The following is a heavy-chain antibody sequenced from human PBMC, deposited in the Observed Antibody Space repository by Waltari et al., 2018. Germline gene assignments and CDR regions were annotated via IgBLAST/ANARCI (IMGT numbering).Heavy chain of an antibody. J-gene: IGHJ4*02. D-gene: IGHD2-2*01. Sequence: QVQLVQSGAEVKKPGSSVKVSCKASGGTFSSYATSWVRRAPGQGLEWMGGIIPIFGTANYAQKFQGRVTITADESTSTAYMELSSLRSEDTAVYYCARSVCSSTSCPFDYWGQGTLVTVSS. CDR1: GGTFSSYA. CDR2: IIPIFGTA. CDR3: ARSVCSSTSCPFDY. V-gene: IGHV1-69*01.